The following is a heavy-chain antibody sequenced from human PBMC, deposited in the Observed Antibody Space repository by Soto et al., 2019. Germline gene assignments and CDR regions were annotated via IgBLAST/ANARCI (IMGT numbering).Heavy chain of an antibody. CDR3: ARLRDFYIAAAGYFDY. Sequence: GESLKISCKGSGYSFTSYWIGWVRQMPGKGLEWMGIIYPGDSDTRYSPSFQGQVTISADKSISTAYLQWSSLKASDTAMYYCARLRDFYIAAAGYFDYWGRGTLVTVSS. V-gene: IGHV5-51*01. D-gene: IGHD6-13*01. J-gene: IGHJ4*02. CDR2: IYPGDSDT. CDR1: GYSFTSYW.